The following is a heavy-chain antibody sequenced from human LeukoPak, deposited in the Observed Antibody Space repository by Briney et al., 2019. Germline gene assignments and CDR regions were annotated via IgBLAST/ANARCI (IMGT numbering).Heavy chain of an antibody. CDR3: AKGSFGSTIFGIYGMDV. J-gene: IGHJ6*02. Sequence: PGGSLRLSCAASGFTFSSYAMSWVRQAPGKGLEWVSAISGSGGSTYYADSVKGRFTISRDNSKNTLYLQVNSLRAEDTAVYYCAKGSFGSTIFGIYGMDVWGQGTTVTVSS. V-gene: IGHV3-23*01. D-gene: IGHD3-3*01. CDR1: GFTFSSYA. CDR2: ISGSGGST.